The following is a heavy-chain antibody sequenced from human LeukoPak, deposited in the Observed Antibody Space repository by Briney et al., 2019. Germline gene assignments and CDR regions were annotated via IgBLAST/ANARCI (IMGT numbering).Heavy chain of an antibody. Sequence: SETLSLTCTISGCCIGRYYWTWIRQPPAKGLDWIGYIDYIGSTNYNPSFKSRFTMSVDTPKHQFSLKSGSVTAANTAVYFCARHGGSWTFDYWGQGTLVTVSS. CDR1: GCCIGRYY. J-gene: IGHJ4*02. V-gene: IGHV4-59*08. CDR3: ARHGGSWTFDY. CDR2: IDYIGST. D-gene: IGHD6-13*01.